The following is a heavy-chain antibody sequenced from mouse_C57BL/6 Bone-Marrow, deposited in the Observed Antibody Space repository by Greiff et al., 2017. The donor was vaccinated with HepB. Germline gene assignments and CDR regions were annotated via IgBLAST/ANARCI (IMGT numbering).Heavy chain of an antibody. Sequence: QVQLQQSGPGLVQPSQCLSITCTVSGFSLTSYGVHWVRQSPGKGLEWLGGIWRGGSTDYNAAFLSSMSITKDNSKSHAFFKLNSLQADDTAVYYCAKTSPTTGSWFAYWGQGTLVTVSA. D-gene: IGHD4-1*02. CDR2: IWRGGST. V-gene: IGHV2-5*01. CDR3: AKTSPTTGSWFAY. CDR1: GFSLTSYG. J-gene: IGHJ3*01.